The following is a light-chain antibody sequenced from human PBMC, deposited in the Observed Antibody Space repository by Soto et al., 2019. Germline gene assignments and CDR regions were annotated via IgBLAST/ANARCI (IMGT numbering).Light chain of an antibody. Sequence: EIVMTQSAAILSVSPGDRATLSFRANQSISSNLAWYQQKPGQAPRLLIYGATTRATGIPDRFSGSGSGTDFTLTIGRLEPEDFAVYYCQQYGTSPWTFGQGTKVDIK. J-gene: IGKJ1*01. CDR2: GAT. V-gene: IGKV3-20*01. CDR1: QSISSN. CDR3: QQYGTSPWT.